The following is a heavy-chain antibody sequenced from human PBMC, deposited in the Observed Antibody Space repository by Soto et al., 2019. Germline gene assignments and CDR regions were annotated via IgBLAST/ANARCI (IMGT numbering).Heavy chain of an antibody. CDR1: GYTLTELS. V-gene: IGHV1-24*01. D-gene: IGHD1-7*01. Sequence: ASVKVSCKVSGYTLTELSMHWVRQAPGKGLEWMGGFDPEDGETIYAQKFQGRVTMTEDTSTDTAYMELSSLRSEDTAVYYCATGPQLELRTVASSYWGQGTLVTVSS. CDR2: FDPEDGET. CDR3: ATGPQLELRTVASSY. J-gene: IGHJ4*02.